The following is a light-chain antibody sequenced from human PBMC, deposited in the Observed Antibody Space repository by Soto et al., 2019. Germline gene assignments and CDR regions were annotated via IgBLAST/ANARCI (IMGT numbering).Light chain of an antibody. CDR2: ENN. J-gene: IGLJ1*01. CDR3: HPYDRNLSGNV. V-gene: IGLV1-40*01. Sequence: QSVLTQPPSVSGAPGQRGTISCTGSSSDIGAGYYVHWYQQLPGTAPKLLIYENNNRPSVVPDRFSGSKSGTSASLAIPGLQAEDEADYYSHPYDRNLSGNVFET. CDR1: SSDIGAGYY.